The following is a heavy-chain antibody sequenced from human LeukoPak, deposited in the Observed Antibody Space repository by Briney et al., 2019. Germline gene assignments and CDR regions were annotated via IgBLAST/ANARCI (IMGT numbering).Heavy chain of an antibody. CDR2: INPNSGGT. Sequence: ASVKVSRKAFGYTFTGYHIHWVRQAPGQGLEWMGWINPNSGGTNYAQKFQGRVTMTRDTSISTAYMELSRLRSDDTAVYYCARNYYDSSGYYGFGPYDAFDIWGQGTMVTVSS. D-gene: IGHD3-22*01. V-gene: IGHV1-2*02. J-gene: IGHJ3*02. CDR3: ARNYYDSSGYYGFGPYDAFDI. CDR1: GYTFTGYH.